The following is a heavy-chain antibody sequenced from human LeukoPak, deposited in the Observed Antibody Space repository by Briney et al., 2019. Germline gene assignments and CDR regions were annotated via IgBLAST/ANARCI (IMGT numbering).Heavy chain of an antibody. V-gene: IGHV4-61*08. CDR3: ARGGLVRGVISPLDY. CDR1: GGSVSSGGYY. J-gene: IGHJ4*02. D-gene: IGHD3-10*01. Sequence: SETLSLTCTVSGGSVSSGGYYWSWIRQPPGKGLEWIGYIYYSGSTNYNPSLKSRVTISVDTSKNQFSLKLSSVTAADTAVYYCARGGLVRGVISPLDYWGQGTLVTVSS. CDR2: IYYSGST.